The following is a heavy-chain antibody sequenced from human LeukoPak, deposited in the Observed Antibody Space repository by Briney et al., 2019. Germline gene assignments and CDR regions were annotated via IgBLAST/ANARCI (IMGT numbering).Heavy chain of an antibody. V-gene: IGHV3-7*01. J-gene: IGHJ4*02. CDR1: EFILSGYW. CDR2: LKQDGNEK. CDR3: ARDGFVGAADY. Sequence: GGSLRLSCAASEFILSGYWVNGVRQPPGKGREGVANLKQDGNEKQYVDSVRGRFTISKDNAKNSLYLQMNSLRVEDTAVYYCARDGFVGAADYWGQGTLVTVSS. D-gene: IGHD6-13*01.